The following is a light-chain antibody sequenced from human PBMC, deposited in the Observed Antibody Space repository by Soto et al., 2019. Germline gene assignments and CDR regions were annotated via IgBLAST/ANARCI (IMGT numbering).Light chain of an antibody. CDR2: GVS. V-gene: IGLV2-14*03. CDR3: CSYTGSSTLL. J-gene: IGLJ2*01. Sequence: QSALTQPASVSGSPGQSITISCTGTSSDVGGYNYVSWYQHHPGKAPELMIYGVSNRPSGVSNRFSGSNSGNTASLTISGLQAEDEHDYYCCSYTGSSTLLFVGGTKLTVL. CDR1: SSDVGGYNY.